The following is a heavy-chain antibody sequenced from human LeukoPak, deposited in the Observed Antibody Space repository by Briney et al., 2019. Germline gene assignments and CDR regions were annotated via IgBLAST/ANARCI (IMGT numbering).Heavy chain of an antibody. CDR1: GFTFSSYG. V-gene: IGHV3-30*18. CDR3: AKGLGYCSSTSCPEGDAFDI. D-gene: IGHD2-2*01. Sequence: GGSLRLSCAASGFTFSSYGIHWVRQAPGKGLEWVAVISYDGSNKYYADSVKGRFTISRDNSKNTLYLQMNSLRAEDTAVYYCAKGLGYCSSTSCPEGDAFDIWGQGTMVTVSS. J-gene: IGHJ3*02. CDR2: ISYDGSNK.